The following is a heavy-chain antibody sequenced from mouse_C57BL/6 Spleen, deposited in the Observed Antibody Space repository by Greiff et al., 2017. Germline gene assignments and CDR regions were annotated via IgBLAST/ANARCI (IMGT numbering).Heavy chain of an antibody. V-gene: IGHV6-3*01. J-gene: IGHJ4*01. CDR2: IRLKSDNYAT. Sequence: EVKLVESGGGLVQPGGSMKLSCVASGFTFSNYWMNWVRQSPEKGLEWVAQIRLKSDNYATHYAESVKGRFTISRDDSKSSVYLQMNNLRAEDTGIYYCTEGEYFYAMDYWGQGTSVTVSS. CDR1: GFTFSNYW. CDR3: TEGEYFYAMDY.